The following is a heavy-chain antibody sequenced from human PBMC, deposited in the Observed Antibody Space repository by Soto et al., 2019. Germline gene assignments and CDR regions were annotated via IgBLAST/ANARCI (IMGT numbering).Heavy chain of an antibody. CDR1: GFTFSSYG. J-gene: IGHJ3*02. CDR2: ISYDGSNK. V-gene: IGHV3-30*18. Sequence: QVQLVESGGGVVQPGRSLRLSCAASGFTFSSYGMHWVRQAPGKGLEWVAVISYDGSNKYYADSVKGRFTISKDISKNTVYLQMNGLRTEDTAVYYCAKGMDGDYQTSDAFDIWGQGTMVTVSS. CDR3: AKGMDGDYQTSDAFDI. D-gene: IGHD4-17*01.